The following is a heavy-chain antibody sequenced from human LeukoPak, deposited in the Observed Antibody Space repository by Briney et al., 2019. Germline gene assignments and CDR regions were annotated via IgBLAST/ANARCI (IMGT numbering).Heavy chain of an antibody. V-gene: IGHV1-2*02. J-gene: IGHJ4*02. D-gene: IGHD2-15*01. CDR1: GYTFTGYY. Sequence: ASVKVSCKASGYTFTGYYMHWVRQAPGQGLEWMGWINPNSGGTNYAQKFQGRATMTRDTSISTAYMELSRLRSDDTAVYYCARYIGYCSGGSCYSDYWGQGTLVTVSS. CDR2: INPNSGGT. CDR3: ARYIGYCSGGSCYSDY.